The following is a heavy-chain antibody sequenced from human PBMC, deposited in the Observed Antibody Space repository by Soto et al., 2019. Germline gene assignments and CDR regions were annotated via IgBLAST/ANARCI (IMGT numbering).Heavy chain of an antibody. CDR2: IYYGGST. CDR1: GDSISTDY. J-gene: IGHJ4*02. CDR3: ASNSYGYTSYDY. Sequence: HSETLSLTCTVSGDSISTDYWSWIRQSPGKGLEWIGFIYYGGSTNYNPSLKSRVTISVDTSKNQFSLKLSSVTAADTAVYYCASNSYGYTSYDYWGQGTLVTVSS. D-gene: IGHD5-18*01. V-gene: IGHV4-59*08.